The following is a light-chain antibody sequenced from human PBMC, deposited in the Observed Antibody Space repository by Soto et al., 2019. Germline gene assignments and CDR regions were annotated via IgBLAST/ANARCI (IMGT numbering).Light chain of an antibody. CDR1: QNIGSY. V-gene: IGKV3-11*01. CDR3: QQRSNWPLT. J-gene: IGKJ4*01. CDR2: DAS. Sequence: IVLTQSPATLSFSPGERATLSCRASQNIGSYLAWYQQRPGQAPRLLIYDASQRDAGIPTRFSGSVSGTDFTLTISSLEPEDFAVYYCQQRSNWPLTFGGGSKVEIK.